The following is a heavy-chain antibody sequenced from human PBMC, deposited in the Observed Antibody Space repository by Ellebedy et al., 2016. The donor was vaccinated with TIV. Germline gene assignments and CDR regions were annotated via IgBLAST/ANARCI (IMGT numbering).Heavy chain of an antibody. V-gene: IGHV1-69*13. CDR3: ARARDYSRGGRYPIYFFDS. CDR2: IIPIFSTP. D-gene: IGHD2-15*01. Sequence: SVKVSCKASGGTSNNYAINWVRQAPGQGLEWMGGIIPIFSTPNYAQKFQDRVTITADESTSTTYMALSSLRSEDTAVYYCARARDYSRGGRYPIYFFDSWGQGTLVAVSS. J-gene: IGHJ4*02. CDR1: GGTSNNYA.